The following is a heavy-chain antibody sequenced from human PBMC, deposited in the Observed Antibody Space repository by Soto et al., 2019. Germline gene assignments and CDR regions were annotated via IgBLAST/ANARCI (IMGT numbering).Heavy chain of an antibody. J-gene: IGHJ6*02. D-gene: IGHD3-16*02. CDR2: INPNSGGT. Sequence: ASVKVSCKASGYTFTGYYMHWVRQAPGQGLEWMGWINPNSGGTNYAQKFQGWVTMTRDTSISTAYMELSRLRSDDTAVYYCAREMITFGGVIANTGYYYYYYGMDVWGQGTTVTVSS. CDR1: GYTFTGYY. CDR3: AREMITFGGVIANTGYYYYYYGMDV. V-gene: IGHV1-2*04.